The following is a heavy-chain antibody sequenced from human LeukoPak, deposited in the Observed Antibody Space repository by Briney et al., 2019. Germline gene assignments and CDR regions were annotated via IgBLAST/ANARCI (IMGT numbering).Heavy chain of an antibody. V-gene: IGHV1-18*01. CDR1: GYTFSSFG. D-gene: IGHD4-17*01. CDR3: ARVMCGDRRGVDY. CDR2: ASADNGYS. J-gene: IGHJ4*02. Sequence: ASVKVSCKASGYTFSSFGFSWVRQARGQGLEWIGWASADNGYSNSAPKFQGRITMTRDKATNTAYMELRSLTSDDTAIYYCARVMCGDRRGVDYWGQGTLVTVS.